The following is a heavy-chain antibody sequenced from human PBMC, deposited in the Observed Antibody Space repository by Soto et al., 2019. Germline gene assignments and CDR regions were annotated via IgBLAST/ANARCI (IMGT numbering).Heavy chain of an antibody. CDR2: IYYSGST. CDR3: ARGGVRGVLGY. J-gene: IGHJ4*02. V-gene: IGHV4-59*01. CDR1: GGSIRRYY. Sequence: SEALSLTCNGSGGSIRRYYWRWMREAPGKGKGGVGDIYYSGSTNYNPSLKSRVTISVDTSKNQFSLKLSSVTAADTAVYYCARGGVRGVLGYWGQVTLVTVSS. D-gene: IGHD3-10*01.